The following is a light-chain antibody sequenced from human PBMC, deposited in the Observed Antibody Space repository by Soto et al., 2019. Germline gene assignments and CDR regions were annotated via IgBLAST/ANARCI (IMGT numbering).Light chain of an antibody. V-gene: IGLV2-14*01. Sequence: QSALTQPASVSGSPGQSITISCTGTSSDVGGYNYVSWYQQHPGKAPKLIIYEVSNRPSGVSNHFSGSKSGNTASLTISGLQAEDEADYYCISYTRSSTYVFGTGTKVTVL. CDR3: ISYTRSSTYV. CDR1: SSDVGGYNY. CDR2: EVS. J-gene: IGLJ1*01.